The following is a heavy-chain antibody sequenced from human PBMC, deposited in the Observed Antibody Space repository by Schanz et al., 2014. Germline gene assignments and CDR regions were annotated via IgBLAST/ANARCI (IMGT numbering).Heavy chain of an antibody. Sequence: EQVLESGGGFVQPGGSLRLSCATSGFTFTTFAMTWVRQAPGKGLEWVSGISDRGDGTNYGDSVRGRFTISRDNSKNTLYLQMNSLRAEDTAVYYCAKDIAPLAARPGYGMDVWGQGTTVTVSS. CDR1: GFTFTTFA. CDR3: AKDIAPLAARPGYGMDV. D-gene: IGHD6-13*01. CDR2: ISDRGDGT. J-gene: IGHJ6*02. V-gene: IGHV3-23*01.